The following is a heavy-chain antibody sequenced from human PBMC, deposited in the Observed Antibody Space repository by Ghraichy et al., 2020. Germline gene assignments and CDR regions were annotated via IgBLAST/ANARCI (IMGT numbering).Heavy chain of an antibody. J-gene: IGHJ6*02. CDR2: IYYSGST. D-gene: IGHD2-2*01. CDR3: ARLRHLPAAIDYYYGMDV. V-gene: IGHV4-59*08. CDR1: GGSISSYY. Sequence: SETLSLTCTVSGGSISSYYWSWIRQPPGKGLEWIGYIYYSGSTNYNPSLKSRVTISVDTSKNQFSLKLSSVTAADTAVYYCARLRHLPAAIDYYYGMDVWGQGTTVTVSS.